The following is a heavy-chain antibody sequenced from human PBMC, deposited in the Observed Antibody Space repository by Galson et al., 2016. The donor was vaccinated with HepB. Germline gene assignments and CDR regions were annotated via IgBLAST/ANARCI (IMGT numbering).Heavy chain of an antibody. J-gene: IGHJ4*02. CDR3: AKDWRVATTTHFDY. CDR2: LSGSDGST. CDR1: GFIFSSYA. D-gene: IGHD5-12*01. Sequence: SLRLSCAASGFIFSSYAMSWVRQAPGKGLECVSGLSGSDGSTYYADSVKGRFTTSRDNSKNTLYLQMNSLRAEDTAVYYCAKDWRVATTTHFDYWGQGILVIVSS. V-gene: IGHV3-23*01.